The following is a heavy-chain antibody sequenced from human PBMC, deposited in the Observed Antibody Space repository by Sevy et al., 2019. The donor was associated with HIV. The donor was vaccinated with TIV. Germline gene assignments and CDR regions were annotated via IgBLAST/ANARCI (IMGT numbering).Heavy chain of an antibody. CDR1: GFIFSDYY. Sequence: GGSLRLSCAASGFIFSDYYMSWIRQAPGKGLEWLSYISSRSSYTNYADSVKGRFTMSRDNAKNSLYLQMNSLRVEDTAVYYCARVRYNSALYYFDYWGQGTLVTVSS. CDR2: ISSRSSYT. J-gene: IGHJ4*02. V-gene: IGHV3-11*06. CDR3: ARVRYNSALYYFDY. D-gene: IGHD6-19*01.